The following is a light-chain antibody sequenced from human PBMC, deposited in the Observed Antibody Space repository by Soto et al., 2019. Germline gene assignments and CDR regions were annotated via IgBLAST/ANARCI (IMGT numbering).Light chain of an antibody. V-gene: IGKV3-20*01. CDR3: HQYGSLYT. Sequence: EIVLTQSPGTLSLSPGERATLSCRASQSVSSSYLALYQQKPGQAPRLLIYGASSRATGIPDRFSGSGSGIDFTLTISRLEPEDFAVYYCHQYGSLYTFGQGTKLEIK. CDR2: GAS. J-gene: IGKJ2*01. CDR1: QSVSSSY.